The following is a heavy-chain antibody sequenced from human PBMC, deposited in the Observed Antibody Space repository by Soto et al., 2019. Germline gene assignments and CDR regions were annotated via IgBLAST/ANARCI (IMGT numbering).Heavy chain of an antibody. Sequence: PGGSLRLSCAASGFTFIDYYMICVRHSPGKWLEWVSYISSSSSYTNYADSVKGRFTISRDNAKNSLYLQMNSLRAEDTAVYYCASTARYYYDSSGYHNPLDYYGMDVWGQGTTVTVSS. D-gene: IGHD3-22*01. CDR1: GFTFIDYY. CDR3: ASTARYYYDSSGYHNPLDYYGMDV. J-gene: IGHJ6*02. CDR2: ISSSSSYT. V-gene: IGHV3-11*06.